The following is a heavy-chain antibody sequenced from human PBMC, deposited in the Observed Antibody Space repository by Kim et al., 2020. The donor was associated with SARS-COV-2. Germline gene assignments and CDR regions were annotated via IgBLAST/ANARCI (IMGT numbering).Heavy chain of an antibody. D-gene: IGHD3-22*01. J-gene: IGHJ5*02. Sequence: ASVKVSCKVSGYTLTELSMHWVRQAPGKGLEWMGGFDPEDGETIYAQKFQGRVTMTEDTSTDTAYMELSSLRSEDTAVYYCATFLRPDSSGYYSGWFDPWGQGTLDTVSS. CDR3: ATFLRPDSSGYYSGWFDP. CDR1: GYTLTELS. CDR2: FDPEDGET. V-gene: IGHV1-24*01.